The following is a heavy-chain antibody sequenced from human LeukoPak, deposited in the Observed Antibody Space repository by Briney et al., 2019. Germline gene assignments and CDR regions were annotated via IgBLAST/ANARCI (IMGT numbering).Heavy chain of an antibody. CDR2: ISGSGGST. CDR3: ARVLYSSGWYEGYDY. J-gene: IGHJ4*02. CDR1: GFTFSSYA. Sequence: GGSLRLSCAASGFTFSSYAMSWVRQAPGKGLEWASTISGSGGSTYYADSVKGRFTISRDNAKNSLYLQMNSLRAEDTAVYYCARVLYSSGWYEGYDYWGQGTLVTVSS. V-gene: IGHV3-23*01. D-gene: IGHD6-19*01.